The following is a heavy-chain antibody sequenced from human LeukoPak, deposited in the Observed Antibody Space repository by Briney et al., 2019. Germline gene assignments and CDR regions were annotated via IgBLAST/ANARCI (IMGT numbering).Heavy chain of an antibody. CDR1: GGSISSYY. D-gene: IGHD1-26*01. Sequence: SETLSLTCTVSGGSISSYYWSWIRQPAGKGLEWIGRIYTSGSTNYNPSLKSRVTMSVDTSKNQFSLKLSSVTAAGTAVYYCAREFPYSGSYYRRSYYYYMDVWGKGTTVTVSS. J-gene: IGHJ6*03. CDR2: IYTSGST. V-gene: IGHV4-4*07. CDR3: AREFPYSGSYYRRSYYYYMDV.